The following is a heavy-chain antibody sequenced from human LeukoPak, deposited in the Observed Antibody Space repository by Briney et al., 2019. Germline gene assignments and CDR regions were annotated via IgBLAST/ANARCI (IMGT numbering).Heavy chain of an antibody. Sequence: GGSLRLSCAASGFTFSTYGTNWVRPAPGKGLEWVAFIRYDGSNKYYADSVKGRFTISRDNSKNTVYLQMNSLRAEDTAVYYCAKGHSSSWYSAYFDYWGQGTLVTVSS. D-gene: IGHD6-13*01. CDR2: IRYDGSNK. CDR3: AKGHSSSWYSAYFDY. CDR1: GFTFSTYG. J-gene: IGHJ4*02. V-gene: IGHV3-30*02.